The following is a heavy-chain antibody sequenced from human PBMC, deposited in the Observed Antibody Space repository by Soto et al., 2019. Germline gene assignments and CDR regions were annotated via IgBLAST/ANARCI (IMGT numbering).Heavy chain of an antibody. V-gene: IGHV3-11*06. CDR2: ISSSSSYT. J-gene: IGHJ6*02. D-gene: IGHD6-13*01. CDR3: ARDRAAAGTGYYYGMDV. CDR1: GFTFSDYY. Sequence: KPGGSLRLSCAASGFTFSDYYMSWIRQAPGKGLEWVSYISSSSSYTNYADSVKGRFTISRDNAKNSLYLQMNSLRAEDTAVYYCARDRAAAGTGYYYGMDVWGQGTTVTVSS.